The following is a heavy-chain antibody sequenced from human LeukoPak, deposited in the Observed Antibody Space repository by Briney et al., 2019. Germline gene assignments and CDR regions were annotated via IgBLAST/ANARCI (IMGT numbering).Heavy chain of an antibody. J-gene: IGHJ5*02. CDR1: GFTFSSYA. CDR3: TKGVYSSTPLGWFDP. V-gene: IGHV3-23*01. CDR2: ISGSGGST. Sequence: PGGSLRLSCAASGFTFSSYAMSWVRQAPGKGLEWVSAISGSGGSTYYADSVKGRFTISRDNSKSTLDLQMNSLRAEDTAVYYCTKGVYSSTPLGWFDPWGQGTLVTVSS. D-gene: IGHD6-13*01.